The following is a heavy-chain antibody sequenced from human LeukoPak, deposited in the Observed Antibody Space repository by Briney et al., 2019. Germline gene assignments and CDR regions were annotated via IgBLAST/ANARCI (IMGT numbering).Heavy chain of an antibody. J-gene: IGHJ4*02. V-gene: IGHV3-43*02. CDR1: GFTFDDFA. D-gene: IGHD6-19*01. Sequence: GGSLRLSCAASGFTFDDFAMHWVRQAPGKGLEWVSLISAFDDITYYADSVGGRFTISRDNSKNSLYLQMNNLKIEDTAFYYCAKVISGWYGYDFWGQGTLVTVSS. CDR2: ISAFDDIT. CDR3: AKVISGWYGYDF.